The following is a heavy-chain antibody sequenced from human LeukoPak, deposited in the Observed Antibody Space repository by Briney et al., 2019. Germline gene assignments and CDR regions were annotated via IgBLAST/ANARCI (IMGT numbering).Heavy chain of an antibody. V-gene: IGHV1-69*06. J-gene: IGHJ4*02. Sequence: ASVKVSCKASGGTFSSYAISWVRQAPGQGLEWMGGIIPIFGTANYAQKFQGRVTTTEDTSTDTAYMELSSLRSEDTAVYYCATGRSMSHYFDYWGQGTLVTVSS. D-gene: IGHD6-6*01. CDR1: GGTFSSYA. CDR2: IIPIFGTA. CDR3: ATGRSMSHYFDY.